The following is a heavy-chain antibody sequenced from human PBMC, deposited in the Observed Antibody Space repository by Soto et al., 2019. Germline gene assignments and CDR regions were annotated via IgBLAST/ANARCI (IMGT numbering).Heavy chain of an antibody. J-gene: IGHJ4*02. V-gene: IGHV4-39*01. CDR1: GGSISRNIYF. CDR3: VRLAGTHAPYHFDY. Sequence: QLQLQESGPGLVKPSETLSLTCTVSGGSISRNIYFWGWIRQPPGKGLEWIGSIYYGGSTYYNPSLKSRVTISVDTSKNQFSLKLSSVTAADTAVYYCVRLAGTHAPYHFDYWGQGTLVTVSS. D-gene: IGHD7-27*01. CDR2: IYYGGST.